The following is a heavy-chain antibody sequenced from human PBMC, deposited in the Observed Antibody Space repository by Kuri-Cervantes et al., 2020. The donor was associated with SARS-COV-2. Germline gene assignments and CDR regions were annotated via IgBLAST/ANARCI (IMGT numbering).Heavy chain of an antibody. Sequence: SETLSLTCAVSGYSISSGYYWGWIRQPPGKGLEWIGNIFYTGSTYYNPSLKSRVTISVDTSKNQFSLKLSSVTAADTAVYYCARQLGHLDYWGQGTLVTVSS. CDR3: ARQLGHLDY. CDR1: GYSISSGYY. D-gene: IGHD3-10*01. J-gene: IGHJ4*02. V-gene: IGHV4-38-2*01. CDR2: IFYTGST.